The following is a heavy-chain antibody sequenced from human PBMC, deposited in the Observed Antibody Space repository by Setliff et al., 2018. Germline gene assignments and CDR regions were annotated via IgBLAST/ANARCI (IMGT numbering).Heavy chain of an antibody. Sequence: GASVKVSCKASGGTFSSYALSWVRQAPGQGLEWMGVIIPIRGVTNYPQWLQDRVTMTIDTSATTVYMELQSLRSDDTAVYYCVRSSAPQVVLAADFDFWGQGTPVTVSS. J-gene: IGHJ4*02. D-gene: IGHD6-19*01. CDR1: GGTFSSYA. CDR2: IIPIRGVT. CDR3: VRSSAPQVVLAADFDF. V-gene: IGHV1-69*10.